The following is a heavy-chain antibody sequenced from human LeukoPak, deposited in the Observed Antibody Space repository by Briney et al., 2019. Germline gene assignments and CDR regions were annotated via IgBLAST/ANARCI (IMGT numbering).Heavy chain of an antibody. Sequence: PGGSLRLSCAASGFPFSDSWMGWVRQAPGKGMEWVANIKQDGSEKHYADSVKGRFTISRDNAKNSLFLQMNGLRAEDTAVYYCSRRLDYWGQGALVTVSS. V-gene: IGHV3-7*01. CDR1: GFPFSDSW. CDR2: IKQDGSEK. CDR3: SRRLDY. J-gene: IGHJ4*02.